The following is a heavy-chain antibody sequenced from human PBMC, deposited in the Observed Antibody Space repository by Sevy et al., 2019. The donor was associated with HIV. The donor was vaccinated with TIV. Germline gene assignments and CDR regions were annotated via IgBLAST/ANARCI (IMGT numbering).Heavy chain of an antibody. V-gene: IGHV4-59*01. CDR3: ARGTLGTMVQGGYHYPTGYFDY. CDR1: GGSISSYY. D-gene: IGHD3-10*01. Sequence: SETLSLTCTVSGGSISSYYWSWIRQPPGKGLEWIGYIYYSGSTNYNPSLKSRVTISVETSMNQFSLKLSSVTAADTAVYYCARGTLGTMVQGGYHYPTGYFDYWGQGTLVTVSS. J-gene: IGHJ4*02. CDR2: IYYSGST.